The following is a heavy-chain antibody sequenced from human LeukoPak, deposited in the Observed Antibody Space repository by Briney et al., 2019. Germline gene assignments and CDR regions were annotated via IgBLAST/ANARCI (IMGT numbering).Heavy chain of an antibody. CDR1: GGSFSGYY. CDR2: INHSGST. D-gene: IGHD2-2*01. Sequence: NPSETLSLTCAVYGGSFSGYYWSWIRQPPGKGLEWIGEINHSGSTNYNPSLKSRVTISVDTSKNQFSLKLSSVTAADTAVYYCASWIVVVPAAMSEGFDPWGQGTLVTVSS. V-gene: IGHV4-34*01. J-gene: IGHJ5*02. CDR3: ASWIVVVPAAMSEGFDP.